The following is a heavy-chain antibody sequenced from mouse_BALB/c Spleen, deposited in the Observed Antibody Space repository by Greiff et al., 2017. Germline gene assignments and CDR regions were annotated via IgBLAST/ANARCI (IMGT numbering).Heavy chain of an antibody. CDR3: ARLKSYFDY. CDR2: IDPANGNT. Sequence: VHVKQSGAELVKPGASVKLSCTASGFSIKDTYMYWVKQRPEQGLEWIGRIDPANGNTKYDPKFQGKATITADTSSNTAYLQLSGLTSEDTAVYYCARLKSYFDYWGQGTTLTVSS. CDR1: GFSIKDTY. J-gene: IGHJ2*01. V-gene: IGHV14-3*02.